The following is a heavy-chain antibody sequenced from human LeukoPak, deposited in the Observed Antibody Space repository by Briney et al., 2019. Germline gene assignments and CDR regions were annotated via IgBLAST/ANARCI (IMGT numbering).Heavy chain of an antibody. Sequence: GGSLRLSCAASGFTFENYWMSWVRQVPRKGPEWVAHIKQDGSVEHYLDSVKSRFTISRDNAKNSLFLQMNSLIAEDTAVYYCARWAGVTDQWGQGTLVTVSS. CDR2: IKQDGSVE. V-gene: IGHV3-7*01. J-gene: IGHJ4*02. CDR3: ARWAGVTDQ. CDR1: GFTFENYW. D-gene: IGHD5-18*01.